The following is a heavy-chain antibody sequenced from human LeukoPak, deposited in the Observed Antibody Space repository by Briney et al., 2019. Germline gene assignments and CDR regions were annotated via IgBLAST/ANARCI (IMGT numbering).Heavy chain of an antibody. CDR2: ISGSGGST. J-gene: IGHJ4*02. CDR1: GFTFSNYA. Sequence: GGSLRLSCAASGFTFSNYAMSWVRQAPGKGLEWVSVISGSGGSTYYADSVKGRFTISRDNSKNTLYLQMNSLRAEDTAIYYCAKAITMVMIMGFDYWGQGTLVTVSS. D-gene: IGHD3-10*01. CDR3: AKAITMVMIMGFDY. V-gene: IGHV3-23*01.